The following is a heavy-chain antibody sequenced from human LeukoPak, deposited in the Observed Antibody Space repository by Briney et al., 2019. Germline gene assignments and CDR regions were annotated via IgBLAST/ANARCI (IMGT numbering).Heavy chain of an antibody. D-gene: IGHD3-22*01. CDR1: GFTFDDYA. CDR3: AKDILDSSGYYLGY. CDR2: ISWNSGSI. J-gene: IGHJ4*02. V-gene: IGHV3-9*03. Sequence: PGGSLRLSCAASGFTFDDYAMHWVRQAPGKGLEWVSGISWNSGSIGYADSVKGRFTISRDNAKNSLYLQMNSLRAEDMALYYCAKDILDSSGYYLGYWXQGTLVTVSX.